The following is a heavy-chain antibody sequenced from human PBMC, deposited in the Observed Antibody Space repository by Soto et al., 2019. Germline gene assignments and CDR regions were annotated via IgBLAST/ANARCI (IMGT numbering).Heavy chain of an antibody. V-gene: IGHV4-59*08. CDR3: ARHETYGSSRYYYYGMDV. CDR1: GGSITSYY. CDR2: IYYTGRT. D-gene: IGHD3-10*01. J-gene: IGHJ6*02. Sequence: QVQLQESGPRLVRPSETLSLTCSVSGGSITSYYWSWIRQPPGEGLEWIGNIYYTGRTNYNPSLQGRVTILVDTSKNQFSLKLRSVTAADTAIYYWARHETYGSSRYYYYGMDVWGPGTTVTVSS.